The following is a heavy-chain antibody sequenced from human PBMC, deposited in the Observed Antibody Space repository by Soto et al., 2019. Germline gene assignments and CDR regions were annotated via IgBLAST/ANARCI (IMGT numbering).Heavy chain of an antibody. Sequence: SETLSLTCTVSGASISYGGFSWSWIRQSPGKGLEWIGYISHLENTYFHPSFKSRLTMSIDRSRNQFSLNLSSVTAAVRTVYYCVRGGGYDPFDYWGQGVLVTVSS. CDR2: ISHLENT. CDR3: VRGGGYDPFDY. V-gene: IGHV4-30-2*06. CDR1: GASISYGGFS. D-gene: IGHD5-12*01. J-gene: IGHJ4*02.